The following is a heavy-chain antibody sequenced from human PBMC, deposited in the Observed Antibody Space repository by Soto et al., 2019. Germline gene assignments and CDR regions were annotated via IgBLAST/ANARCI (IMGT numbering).Heavy chain of an antibody. J-gene: IGHJ4*02. Sequence: GEALKISCKGSGYSFTSYWIGWVRQMPGKGLEWMGIIYPGDSDTRYSPSFQGQVTISADKSISTAYLQWSSLKASDTAMYYCARRPGTRQLGIDFPGQGTLVTVSS. CDR3: ARRPGTRQLGIDF. D-gene: IGHD6-6*01. CDR1: GYSFTSYW. V-gene: IGHV5-51*01. CDR2: IYPGDSDT.